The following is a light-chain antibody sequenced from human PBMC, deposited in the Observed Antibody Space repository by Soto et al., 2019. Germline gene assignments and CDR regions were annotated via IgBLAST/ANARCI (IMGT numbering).Light chain of an antibody. CDR3: SSYTTSTTRII. Sequence: QSALTQPASVSGSPGQSITISCTGSSSDVGGYNHVSWYQQHPGKAPKLMIYEVSNRPSGVSNRFSGSKSGNTASLTISGRQAEDEADYYCSSYTTSTTRIIFGGGTKLTV. J-gene: IGLJ2*01. CDR2: EVS. CDR1: SSDVGGYNH. V-gene: IGLV2-14*01.